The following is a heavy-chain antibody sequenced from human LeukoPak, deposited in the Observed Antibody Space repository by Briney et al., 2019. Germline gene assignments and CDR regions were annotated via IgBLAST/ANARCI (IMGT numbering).Heavy chain of an antibody. CDR3: ARDPTNTSGYYAYFDY. CDR2: ISAYNGDT. V-gene: IGHV1-18*01. CDR1: GYTLRNYG. J-gene: IGHJ4*02. D-gene: IGHD5-12*01. Sequence: ASVKVSCKASGYTLRNYGITWVRQAPGQGLEWMGWISAYNGDTHYAQNLQGRVTMTTDTSTSTAYMELRSLRSDDTAVYYCARDPTNTSGYYAYFDYWGQGTLVTVSS.